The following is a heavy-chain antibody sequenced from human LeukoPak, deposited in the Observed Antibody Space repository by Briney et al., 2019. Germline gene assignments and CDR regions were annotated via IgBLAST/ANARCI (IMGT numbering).Heavy chain of an antibody. CDR3: AIGYDSSGYYYVGFDY. V-gene: IGHV3-30*01. CDR2: ISYDGSNK. CDR1: GFAFSSYA. Sequence: GGSLRLSCAASGFAFSSYAMHWVRQAPGKGLEWVAVISYDGSNKYYADSVKGRFTISRDNSKNTLYLQMNSLRAEDTAVYYCAIGYDSSGYYYVGFDYWGQGTLVAVSS. J-gene: IGHJ4*02. D-gene: IGHD3-22*01.